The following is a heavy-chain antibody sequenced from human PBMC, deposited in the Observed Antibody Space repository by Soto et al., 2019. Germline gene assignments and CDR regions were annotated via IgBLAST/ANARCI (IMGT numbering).Heavy chain of an antibody. CDR3: ASRINLRTESTFDY. V-gene: IGHV3-11*01. Sequence: PGGSLRLSCAASGFTFSDCYMSWFRQAPGKGLEWISYIGSTGSTIYYADSVRGRFTIARDNAKNSLYLQMNSLRDEDTAVYYWASRINLRTESTFDYWGQGTLVTVSS. CDR2: IGSTGSTI. D-gene: IGHD4-17*01. CDR1: GFTFSDCY. J-gene: IGHJ4*02.